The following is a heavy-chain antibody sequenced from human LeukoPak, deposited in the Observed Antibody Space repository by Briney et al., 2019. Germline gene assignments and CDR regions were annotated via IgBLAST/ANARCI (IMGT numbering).Heavy chain of an antibody. D-gene: IGHD5-18*01. CDR3: ARSDTAMVSPYGMDV. CDR2: INPSDGTT. V-gene: IGHV1-46*01. Sequence: ASVKLSCKASGYSFSSKYIHWVRQVPGQGLEWLGIINPSDGTTVYAQNFQGRGTMTTNTSTKTVYMELSSLRAEDTAVYYCARSDTAMVSPYGMDVWGQGTTVTVSS. CDR1: GYSFSSKY. J-gene: IGHJ6*02.